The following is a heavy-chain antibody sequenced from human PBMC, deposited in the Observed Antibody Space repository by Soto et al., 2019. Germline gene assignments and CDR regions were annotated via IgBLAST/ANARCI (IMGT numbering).Heavy chain of an antibody. CDR1: GYTFTIYD. V-gene: IGHV1-8*01. D-gene: IGHD3-3*01. J-gene: IGHJ3*02. CDR2: MNPNSGNT. CDR3: ARSIRITIFGVVIDQDAFDI. Sequence: ASVKVSCKASGYTFTIYDINWVRQATGQGLEWMGWMNPNSGNTGYAQKFQGRVTMTRNTSISTAYMELSSLRSEDTAVYYCARSIRITIFGVVIDQDAFDIWGQGTMVTVSS.